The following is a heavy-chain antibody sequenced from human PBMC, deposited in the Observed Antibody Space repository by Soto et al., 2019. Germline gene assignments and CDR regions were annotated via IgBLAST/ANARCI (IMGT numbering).Heavy chain of an antibody. Sequence: QVQLVQSGAEVKKPGASVKVSCKASGYTFTSYAMHWVRQAPGQRLEWMGWINAGNGNTKYSQKFQGRVTISRDTSASTAYMELSSLRSEDTAVYYCARNSSGNGGFDYWGQGTLVTVSS. CDR3: ARNSSGNGGFDY. D-gene: IGHD6-19*01. J-gene: IGHJ4*02. CDR2: INAGNGNT. V-gene: IGHV1-3*01. CDR1: GYTFTSYA.